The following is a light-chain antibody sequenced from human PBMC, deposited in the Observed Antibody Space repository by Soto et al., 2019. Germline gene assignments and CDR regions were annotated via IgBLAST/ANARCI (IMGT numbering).Light chain of an antibody. Sequence: EIMLTQSPGTLSLSPGERATLSCRASQSVSSSYLAWYQQKPGQAPRLLIYGASSRSTGIPGRFSGSGSGTDFTLTISRLESEDFSVYYCQQYGSSPETFGQGTKVDIK. CDR3: QQYGSSPET. V-gene: IGKV3-20*01. CDR2: GAS. CDR1: QSVSSSY. J-gene: IGKJ1*01.